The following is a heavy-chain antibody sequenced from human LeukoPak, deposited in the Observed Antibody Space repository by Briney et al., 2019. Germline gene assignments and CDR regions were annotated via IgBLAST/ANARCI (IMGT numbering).Heavy chain of an antibody. CDR1: GGSISSSNR. CDR2: IYHSGST. CDR3: ARGSGYSSGWYITAEYFQH. V-gene: IGHV4-4*02. D-gene: IGHD6-19*01. J-gene: IGHJ1*01. Sequence: SGTLSLTCAVSGGSISSSNRWSWVRQPPGKGLEWIGEIYHSGSTNYNPSLKSRVTISVDKSKNQFSLKLSSVTAADTAVYYCARGSGYSSGWYITAEYFQHWGQGTLVTVSS.